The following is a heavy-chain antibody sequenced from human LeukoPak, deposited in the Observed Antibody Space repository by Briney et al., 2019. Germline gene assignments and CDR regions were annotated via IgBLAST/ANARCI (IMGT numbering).Heavy chain of an antibody. CDR1: GGSINSRGYY. Sequence: PSETLSLTCTVSGGSINSRGYYWSWIRQPPGKGLEWIGYISHSGITYLNPSLKSRLTISVDRSKNQFSLKLNSVTAADTAVYYCARGSEGCSSSSCLVWFDPWGQGTLATVSS. V-gene: IGHV4-30-2*01. J-gene: IGHJ5*02. D-gene: IGHD2-2*01. CDR3: ARGSEGCSSSSCLVWFDP. CDR2: ISHSGIT.